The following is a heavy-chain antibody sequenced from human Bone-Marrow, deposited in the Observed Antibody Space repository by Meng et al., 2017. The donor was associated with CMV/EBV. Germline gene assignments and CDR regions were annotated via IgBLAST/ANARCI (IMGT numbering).Heavy chain of an antibody. CDR2: IIPIFGTA. V-gene: IGHV1-69*05. Sequence: SLKVSCKAAGGTFSSYAISWVRQAPGQGLEWMGGIIPIFGTANYAQKFQGRVTITTDESTSTAYMELSSLRSEDTAVYYCARVSVLMVYARPDHWGQGTLVTVSS. D-gene: IGHD2-8*01. J-gene: IGHJ4*02. CDR1: GGTFSSYA. CDR3: ARVSVLMVYARPDH.